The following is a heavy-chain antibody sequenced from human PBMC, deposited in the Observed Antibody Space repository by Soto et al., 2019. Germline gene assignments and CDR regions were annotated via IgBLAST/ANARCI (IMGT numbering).Heavy chain of an antibody. J-gene: IGHJ4*02. D-gene: IGHD6-19*01. Sequence: PSESPSLTCSVSGGSISGSYWSWIRQSPGKGLEWLGYVYYTGSTNYSPSLRSRVSISVDTSKNEFSLRLSSVTAADTAVYFCARSVAVPGAHIDYWGQGTQVT. V-gene: IGHV4-59*01. CDR2: VYYTGST. CDR3: ARSVAVPGAHIDY. CDR1: GGSISGSY.